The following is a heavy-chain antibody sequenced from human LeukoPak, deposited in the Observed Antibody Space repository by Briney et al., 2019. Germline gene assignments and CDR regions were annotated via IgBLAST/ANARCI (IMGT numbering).Heavy chain of an antibody. CDR2: IRYDGSNK. D-gene: IGHD4-23*01. V-gene: IGHV3-30*02. Sequence: GGSLRLSCAASGFTFSSYGMHWVRQAPGKGLEWVAFIRYDGSNKYYADSVKGRFTISRDNSKNTLYLQMNSLRAEVTAVYYCAKDSRGTVVSDFDYWGQGTLVTVSS. J-gene: IGHJ4*02. CDR3: AKDSRGTVVSDFDY. CDR1: GFTFSSYG.